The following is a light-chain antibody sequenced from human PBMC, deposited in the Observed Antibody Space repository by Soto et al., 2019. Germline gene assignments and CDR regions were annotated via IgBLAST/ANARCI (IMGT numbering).Light chain of an antibody. CDR3: QQSYGTPIT. J-gene: IGKJ5*01. Sequence: DIQMTQSPSSLSASVGDRVTITCRASQSISRYLNWYQQKQGKAPNLLIYVASSLQSEVPSRFSGSGSGTDFTLTITSLQPEDFATYYCQQSYGTPITFGQGTRLEI. CDR2: VAS. V-gene: IGKV1-39*01. CDR1: QSISRY.